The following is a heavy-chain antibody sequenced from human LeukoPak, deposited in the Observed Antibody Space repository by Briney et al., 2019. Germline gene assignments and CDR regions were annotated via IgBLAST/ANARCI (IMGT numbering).Heavy chain of an antibody. V-gene: IGHV1-8*01. CDR2: MNPNSGNT. J-gene: IGHJ6*02. D-gene: IGHD6-19*01. Sequence: ASVKVSCKASGYTFTSYDINWVRQATGQGLEWMGSMNPNSGNTGYAQKFQGRVTMTRNTSISTAYMELSSLRSEDTAVYYCASSIAVAGTGPLRGYYYYGMDVWGQGTTVTVSS. CDR1: GYTFTSYD. CDR3: ASSIAVAGTGPLRGYYYYGMDV.